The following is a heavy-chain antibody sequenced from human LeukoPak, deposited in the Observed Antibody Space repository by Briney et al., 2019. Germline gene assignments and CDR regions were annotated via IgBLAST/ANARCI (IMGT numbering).Heavy chain of an antibody. CDR3: ARDSDDWYFDL. Sequence: GGSLRLSCAASGFTFSSYGMHWVRQAPGKGLEWVAVIWYDGSNKYYADSVKGRFTISRDNSKNTLYLQMNSLRAEDTAVYHCARDSDDWYFDLWGRGTLVTVSS. CDR1: GFTFSSYG. CDR2: IWYDGSNK. V-gene: IGHV3-33*01. J-gene: IGHJ2*01. D-gene: IGHD1-26*01.